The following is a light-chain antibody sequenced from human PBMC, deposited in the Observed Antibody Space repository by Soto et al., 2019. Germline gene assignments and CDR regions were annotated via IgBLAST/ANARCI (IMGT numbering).Light chain of an antibody. V-gene: IGLV4-69*01. CDR1: SGHSSYA. Sequence: QSVLTQSPSASASLGASVKLTCTLSSGHSSYAIAWHQQQPEKGPRYLMKLNSDGSHNKGDGIPDRFSGSSSGAERYLTISGLQSEDEADYYCQTWGTGIQVFGGGTKLTVL. CDR2: LNSDGSH. CDR3: QTWGTGIQV. J-gene: IGLJ2*01.